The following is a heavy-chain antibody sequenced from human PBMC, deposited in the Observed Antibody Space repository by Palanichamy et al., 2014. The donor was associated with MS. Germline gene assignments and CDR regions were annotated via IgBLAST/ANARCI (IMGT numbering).Heavy chain of an antibody. CDR2: INAGNGNT. V-gene: IGHV1-3*01. D-gene: IGHD6-19*01. CDR3: ARVHSSGWYVFDY. J-gene: IGHJ4*02. Sequence: QVQLVQSGAEVKKPGASVKVSCKASGYTFTSYAMHWVRQAPGQRLEWMGWINAGNGNTKYSQKFQSRVTITRDTSASTAYMELSSLRSEDTAVYYCARVHSSGWYVFDYWGQGTLVTVSS. CDR1: GYTFTSYA.